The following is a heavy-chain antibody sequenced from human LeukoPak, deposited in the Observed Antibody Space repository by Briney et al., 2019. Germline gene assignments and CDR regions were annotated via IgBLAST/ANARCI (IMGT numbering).Heavy chain of an antibody. CDR1: GFTFDDYA. D-gene: IGHD3-10*01. Sequence: GGSLRLSCAASGFTFDDYAMHWVRQAPGKGLEWVSGISWNSGSIGYADSVKGRFTISRDNAKNSLYLQMNSLRAEDTAVYYCAREAFQFGEYYFDYWGQGTLVTVSS. CDR2: ISWNSGSI. CDR3: AREAFQFGEYYFDY. J-gene: IGHJ4*02. V-gene: IGHV3-9*01.